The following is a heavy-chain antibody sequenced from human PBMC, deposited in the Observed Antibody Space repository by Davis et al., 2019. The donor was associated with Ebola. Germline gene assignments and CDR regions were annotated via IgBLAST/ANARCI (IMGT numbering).Heavy chain of an antibody. V-gene: IGHV3-21*01. D-gene: IGHD4-23*01. CDR2: ISSSSYYI. Sequence: GGSLRLSCAASGFTFSSYAMNWVRQAPGKGLEWVSSISSSSYYIYYADSLKGRFTISRDNSKNTLYLQMNSLRAEDTAVYYCAKDDYGGKSAFDIWGQGTMVTVSS. J-gene: IGHJ3*02. CDR1: GFTFSSYA. CDR3: AKDDYGGKSAFDI.